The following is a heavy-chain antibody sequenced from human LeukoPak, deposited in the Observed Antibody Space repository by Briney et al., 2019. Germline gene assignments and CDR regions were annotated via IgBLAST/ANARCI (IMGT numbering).Heavy chain of an antibody. CDR1: GGSISNHY. Sequence: SETLSLTCTVSGGSISNHYWSWIRQPPGKGLEWIGYIYNSVTTNYNPSLKSRVTISVDTSKNQFSLKLTSVTAADTAVYYCARQAAFDWSEGQFDYWGQGTLVTVSS. CDR2: IYNSVTT. V-gene: IGHV4-59*11. D-gene: IGHD3-9*01. J-gene: IGHJ4*02. CDR3: ARQAAFDWSEGQFDY.